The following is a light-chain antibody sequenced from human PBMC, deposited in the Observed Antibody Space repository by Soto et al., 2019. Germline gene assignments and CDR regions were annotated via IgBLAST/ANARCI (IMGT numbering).Light chain of an antibody. J-gene: IGKJ5*01. Sequence: DIQLTQSPSFLSASVGDRVTITCRASQGISSYFAWYQQTPGKAPKLLIYASSILQSGVPSRFSGSGSGTEFTLTIDSLQPEDFATYYCQQLNTFPVPFGQGTRLAI. CDR3: QQLNTFPVP. CDR2: ASS. CDR1: QGISSY. V-gene: IGKV1-9*01.